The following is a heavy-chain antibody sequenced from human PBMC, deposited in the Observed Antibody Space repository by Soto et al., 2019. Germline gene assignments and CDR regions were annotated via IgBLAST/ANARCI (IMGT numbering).Heavy chain of an antibody. Sequence: GESLKISCKGSGYSFTSDWIGWVRQMPGKGLEWIGIIYPGDSDTRYSPSFQGQVTIAADKSINTAYLQWRSPKASGTAMYFCARFYSSGLYYFDFWGQGTLVTVSS. D-gene: IGHD6-19*01. CDR1: GYSFTSDW. J-gene: IGHJ4*02. CDR3: ARFYSSGLYYFDF. V-gene: IGHV5-51*01. CDR2: IYPGDSDT.